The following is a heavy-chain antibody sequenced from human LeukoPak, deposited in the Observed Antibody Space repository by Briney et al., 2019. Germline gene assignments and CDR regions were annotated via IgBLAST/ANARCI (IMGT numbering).Heavy chain of an antibody. D-gene: IGHD3-22*01. J-gene: IGHJ4*02. CDR1: GFTFSSYW. CDR2: IKQDGSEK. CDR3: ARWEVYYYDSSGWLNYFDY. Sequence: PGGSLRLSCAASGFTFSSYWMSWVRQAPGKGLEWVANIKQDGSEKYYVDSVKGRFTISRDNAKNSLYLQMNSLRAEDTAVYYCARWEVYYYDSSGWLNYFDYWGQGTLVTVSS. V-gene: IGHV3-7*01.